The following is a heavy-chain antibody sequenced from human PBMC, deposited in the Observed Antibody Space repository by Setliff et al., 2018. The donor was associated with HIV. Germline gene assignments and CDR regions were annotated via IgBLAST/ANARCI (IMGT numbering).Heavy chain of an antibody. CDR3: ATDACTIDACYSSGGP. D-gene: IGHD2-15*01. Sequence: ASVKVSCKASGYTFIDYNIHWVQQAPGKGLEWMGRVDPEDGETIYAEKFRGRVTITADTSTDTAYLKLSSLRSEDTAVYYCATDACTIDACYSSGGPWGQGTRGTVSS. CDR1: GYTFIDYN. CDR2: VDPEDGET. J-gene: IGHJ5*02. V-gene: IGHV1-69-2*01.